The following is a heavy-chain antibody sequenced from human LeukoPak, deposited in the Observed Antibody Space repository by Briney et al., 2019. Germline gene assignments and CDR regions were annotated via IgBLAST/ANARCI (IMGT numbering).Heavy chain of an antibody. D-gene: IGHD3-22*01. Sequence: GGSLRLSCAASGFTFSSYGMHWVRQAPGKGLEWVAVISYDGSNKYYADSVKGRFTISRDNSKNTLYLQMNSLRAEDTAVYYCATGEYYYDSRGSNFQHWGQGTLVTVSS. J-gene: IGHJ1*01. CDR3: ATGEYYYDSRGSNFQH. V-gene: IGHV3-30*03. CDR1: GFTFSSYG. CDR2: ISYDGSNK.